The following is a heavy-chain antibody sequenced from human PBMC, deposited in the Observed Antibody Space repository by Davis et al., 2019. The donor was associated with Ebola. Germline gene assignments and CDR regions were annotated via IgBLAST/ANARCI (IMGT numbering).Heavy chain of an antibody. D-gene: IGHD2-2*01. Sequence: PSETLSLTCAASGFTFTRDWMTWVRQAPGKGLEWVANIKQDGSEKYYLDSVKGRFTISRDNAKNSLYLQMNSLRAEDTAVYYCARDGVPAAHDYWGRGTLVTVSS. V-gene: IGHV3-7*03. CDR3: ARDGVPAAHDY. J-gene: IGHJ4*02. CDR1: GFTFTRDW. CDR2: IKQDGSEK.